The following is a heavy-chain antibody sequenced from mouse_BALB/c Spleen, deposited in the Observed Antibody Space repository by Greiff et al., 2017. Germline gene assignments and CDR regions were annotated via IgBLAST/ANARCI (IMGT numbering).Heavy chain of an antibody. CDR3: ARTHYGYDGLPRDY. V-gene: IGHV8-8*01. CDR2: IWWDDDK. D-gene: IGHD2-2*01. CDR1: GFSLSTSGMG. J-gene: IGHJ2*01. Sequence: QVTLKVSGPGILQPSQTLSLTCSFSGFSLSTSGMGVGWIRQPSGKGLEWLAHIWWDDDKRYNPALKSRLTISKDTSSNQVFLKIASVDTADTATYYSARTHYGYDGLPRDYGGQGTTLTVSS.